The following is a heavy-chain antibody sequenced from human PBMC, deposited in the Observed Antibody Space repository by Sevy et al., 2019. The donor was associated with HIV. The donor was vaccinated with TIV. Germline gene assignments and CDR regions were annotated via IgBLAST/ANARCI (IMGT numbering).Heavy chain of an antibody. V-gene: IGHV3-23*01. CDR1: GFTFTSYA. Sequence: GGSLRLSCAASGFTFTSYAMTWVRQAPGKGLEWVSVISGSGDTTYYADSVKGRFTISRDNSKNTLYLQMTSLRAEDTAVYYCAKDSYYDFWSGPPDYWGQGTLVTVSS. J-gene: IGHJ4*02. D-gene: IGHD3-3*01. CDR3: AKDSYYDFWSGPPDY. CDR2: ISGSGDTT.